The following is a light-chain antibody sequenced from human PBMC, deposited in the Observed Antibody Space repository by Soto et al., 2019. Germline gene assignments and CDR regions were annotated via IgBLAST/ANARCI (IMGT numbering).Light chain of an antibody. CDR2: GAS. J-gene: IGKJ2*02. CDR1: QSVSSN. Sequence: EIVMTQSPATLSVSPGERATLSCWAGQSVSSNLAWYQQKPGQAPRLLIYGASTRATGIPARFSGSGSGTEFTLTLSSLQSEDFAVYYCQQYNNWPRTFGQGTKLEIK. CDR3: QQYNNWPRT. V-gene: IGKV3-15*01.